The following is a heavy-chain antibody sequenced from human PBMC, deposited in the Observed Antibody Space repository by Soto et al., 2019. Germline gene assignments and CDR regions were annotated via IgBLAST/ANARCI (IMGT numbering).Heavy chain of an antibody. CDR2: IKQDGSEK. CDR1: GFTFSSHW. J-gene: IGHJ4*02. D-gene: IGHD3-22*01. V-gene: IGHV3-7*01. Sequence: EVQLVESGGGLVQPGGSLRLSCAASGFTFSSHWMSWVRQAPGKGLEWVANIKQDGSEKYYVDSVKGRFTISRDNAKNSLYLQMNSLRAEDTAVYYCARETVYYYDLSYFDYWGQGTLVTVSS. CDR3: ARETVYYYDLSYFDY.